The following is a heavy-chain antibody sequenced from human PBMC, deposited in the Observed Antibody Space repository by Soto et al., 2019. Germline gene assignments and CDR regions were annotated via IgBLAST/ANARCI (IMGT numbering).Heavy chain of an antibody. V-gene: IGHV1-2*02. D-gene: IGHD5-18*01. CDR1: GYRFTTHY. J-gene: IGHJ4*02. CDR2: MNVGTGGT. CDR3: ARDGNFALRGYSFGFDF. Sequence: QVQLVQSGAEVKKPGASVRVSCEASGYRFTTHYIHWVRQAPGQRPEWMGWMNVGTGGTTYAHKFQGRVTMTRDTSITTAYLEVSSVKSDDTAMYYCARDGNFALRGYSFGFDFWGQGTLVTVSS.